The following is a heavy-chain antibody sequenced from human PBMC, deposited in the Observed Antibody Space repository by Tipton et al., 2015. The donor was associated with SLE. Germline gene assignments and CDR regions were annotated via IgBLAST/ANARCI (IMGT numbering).Heavy chain of an antibody. CDR3: ARDGLPHSGSYFEY. V-gene: IGHV3-7*01. CDR2: IKEDGSKR. J-gene: IGHJ4*02. Sequence: SLRLSCAASGFPFSRYWMTWVRQAPGKGLEWVANIKEDGSKRDYVDSVKGRFTISRDNVENSLFLQMNSLRAEDTAVYYCARDGLPHSGSYFEYWGQGTLVTVSS. D-gene: IGHD1-26*01. CDR1: GFPFSRYW.